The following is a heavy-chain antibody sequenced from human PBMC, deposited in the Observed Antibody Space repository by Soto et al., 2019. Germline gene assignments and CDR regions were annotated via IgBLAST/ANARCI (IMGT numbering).Heavy chain of an antibody. CDR3: VRSNGWTPDS. J-gene: IGHJ4*02. V-gene: IGHV3-7*01. D-gene: IGHD6-19*01. CDR1: GFTFSTYW. CDR2: IRQDGSEK. Sequence: EVLLVESGGGLVQPGGSLRLSCTASGFTFSTYWMNWVRQAPGKGLEWVAIIRQDGSEKHYLDSVKGRFTISRDNAKNSLNLQMNNLRADDTAVYYCVRSNGWTPDSWGRGTLVTVSS.